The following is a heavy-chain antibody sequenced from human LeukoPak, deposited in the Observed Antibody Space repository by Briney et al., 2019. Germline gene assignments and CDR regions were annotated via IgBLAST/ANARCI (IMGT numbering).Heavy chain of an antibody. D-gene: IGHD3-3*01. CDR1: GFTFSSYA. CDR3: AKARRRFLEWTPGDWDY. J-gene: IGHJ4*02. CDR2: VSGTDGST. Sequence: HTGGSLRLSCAASGFTFSSYAMSWVRQAPGKGLEWVSTVSGTDGSTYYADSVTGWFTISRDNSKNALYLQMNSLRAEDTAVYYCAKARRRFLEWTPGDWDYWGQGTLVTVSS. V-gene: IGHV3-23*01.